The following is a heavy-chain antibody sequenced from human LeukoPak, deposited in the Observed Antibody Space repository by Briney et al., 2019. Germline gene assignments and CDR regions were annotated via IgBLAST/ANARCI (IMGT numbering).Heavy chain of an antibody. Sequence: GGSLRLSCAASGFTFPTFAMSWVRQAPGKGLEWVSVIGGIDSRTYYADSVKGRFTISRDNSKNTLYLQMKSLRAEDTAVYYCAKGGGYEAQYYYYYLDVWGKGTTVTISS. CDR2: IGGIDSRT. CDR1: GFTFPTFA. J-gene: IGHJ6*03. D-gene: IGHD5-12*01. V-gene: IGHV3-23*01. CDR3: AKGGGYEAQYYYYYLDV.